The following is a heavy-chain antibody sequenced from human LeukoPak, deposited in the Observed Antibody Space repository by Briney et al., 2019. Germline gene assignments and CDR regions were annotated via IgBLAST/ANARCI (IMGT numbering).Heavy chain of an antibody. CDR2: INPSGGAT. CDR1: GYTFTSYY. D-gene: IGHD5-18*01. V-gene: IGHV1-46*01. J-gene: IGHJ4*02. CDR3: ARGKDTVMGNRNFFDY. Sequence: ASVKVSCRASGYTFTSYYMHWLRQAPGQGLEWMGIINPSGGATSYAQKFQDRVTLTRDTSTSTVYMELTSLRSEDTAVYYCARGKDTVMGNRNFFDYWGQETLVTVSS.